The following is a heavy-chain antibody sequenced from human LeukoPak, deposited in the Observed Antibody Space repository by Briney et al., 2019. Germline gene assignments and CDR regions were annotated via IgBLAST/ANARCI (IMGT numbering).Heavy chain of an antibody. J-gene: IGHJ5*02. CDR3: ARGNRGYSYEYGGDWFDP. Sequence: SETLSLTCAVYGGSFSGYYWSWIRQPPGKGLEWIGEINHSGSTNYNPSLKSRVTISVDTSKNQFSLKLSSVTAADTAVYYCARGNRGYSYEYGGDWFDPWGQGTLVTVSS. D-gene: IGHD5-18*01. CDR1: GGSFSGYY. V-gene: IGHV4-34*01. CDR2: INHSGST.